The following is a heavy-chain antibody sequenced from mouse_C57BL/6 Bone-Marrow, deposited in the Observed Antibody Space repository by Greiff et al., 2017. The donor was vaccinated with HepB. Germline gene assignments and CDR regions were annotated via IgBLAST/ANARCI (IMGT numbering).Heavy chain of an antibody. CDR2: IWGVGST. CDR3: ASLRGYFDV. J-gene: IGHJ1*03. Sequence: VKLVESGPGLVAPSQSLSITCTVSGFSLTSYGVDWVRQSPGKGLEWLGVIWGVGSTNYNSALKSRLSISKDNSKSQVFLKINSLQTDDTAMYYCASLRGYFDVWGTGTTVTVSS. V-gene: IGHV2-6*01. CDR1: GFSLTSYG.